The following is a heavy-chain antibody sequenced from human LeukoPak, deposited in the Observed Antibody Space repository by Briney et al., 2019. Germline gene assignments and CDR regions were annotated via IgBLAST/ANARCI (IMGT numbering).Heavy chain of an antibody. J-gene: IGHJ4*02. CDR1: GYTFTGYY. CDR2: INPNSGGT. D-gene: IGHD3-3*01. CDR3: ARDPRGDFWSGYRDY. V-gene: IGHV1-2*06. Sequence: ASVKVSCKASGYTFTGYYMHWVRQAPGQGLEWMGRINPNSGGTNYAQKFQGRVTMTRDTSISTAYMELRRLRSDDTAVYYCARDPRGDFWSGYRDYWGQGTLVTVSS.